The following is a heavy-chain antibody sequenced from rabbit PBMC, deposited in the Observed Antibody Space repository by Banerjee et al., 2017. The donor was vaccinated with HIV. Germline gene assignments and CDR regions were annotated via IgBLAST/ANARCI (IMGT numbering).Heavy chain of an antibody. D-gene: IGHD6-1*01. J-gene: IGHJ4*01. CDR1: GFSFSNKYV. V-gene: IGHV1S45*01. CDR3: ARDLACVMGGNFNL. CDR2: INTSSGNT. Sequence: QEQLEESGGDLVKPEGFMTLTCTASGFSFSNKYVMCWVRQAPGKGLEWIACINTSSGNTVYSNWAKGRFTISKTSSPTVTLQITSLTAAYTATYFCARDLACVMGGNFNLWGQGPSSPS.